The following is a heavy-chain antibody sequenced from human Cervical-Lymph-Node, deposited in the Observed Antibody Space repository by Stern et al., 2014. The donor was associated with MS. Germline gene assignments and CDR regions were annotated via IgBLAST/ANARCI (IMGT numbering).Heavy chain of an antibody. Sequence: VQLVQSAAELKKPGASVKVSCKASGNTFTRSYIHWVRQAPGKGLEWMGITNPSAGSKSYAQKFRGRVTMPRDTSTSTVYMELSSLRSEDTAVYYCAREEAGPRLGMMDVWGQGTTVTVSS. J-gene: IGHJ6*02. CDR3: AREEAGPRLGMMDV. D-gene: IGHD6-19*01. CDR2: TNPSAGSK. CDR1: GNTFTRSY. V-gene: IGHV1-46*01.